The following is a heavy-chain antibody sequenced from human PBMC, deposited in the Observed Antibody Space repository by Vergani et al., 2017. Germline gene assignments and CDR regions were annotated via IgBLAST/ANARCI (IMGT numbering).Heavy chain of an antibody. CDR1: GFTFSSYS. CDR2: ISSSSSYI. J-gene: IGHJ6*02. Sequence: EVQLMESGGGLVKPGGSLRLSCAASGFTFSSYSMNWVRQAPGKGLEWVSSISSSSSYIYYADSVKGRFTISRDNAKNSLYLQMNSLRAEDTAVYYCARVRSVYYYYGMDVWGQGTTVTVSS. CDR3: ARVRSVYYYYGMDV. V-gene: IGHV3-21*01.